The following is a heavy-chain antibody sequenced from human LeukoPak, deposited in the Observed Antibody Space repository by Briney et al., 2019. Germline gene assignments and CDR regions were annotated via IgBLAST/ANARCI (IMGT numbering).Heavy chain of an antibody. CDR1: GYTFTGYY. Sequence: ASVKVSCKASGYTFTGYYMHWVRQAPGQGLEWMGWINPNSGGTNYAQKFQGRVTMTRDTSISTAYMELSRLRSDDTAVYYCARVRGSSSSFWFDPWGQGTLVTVSS. D-gene: IGHD6-6*01. V-gene: IGHV1-2*02. CDR2: INPNSGGT. CDR3: ARVRGSSSSFWFDP. J-gene: IGHJ5*02.